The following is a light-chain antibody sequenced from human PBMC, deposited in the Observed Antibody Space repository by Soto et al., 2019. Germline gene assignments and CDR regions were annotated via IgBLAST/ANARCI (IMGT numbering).Light chain of an antibody. CDR1: SSNIGGYNV. CDR2: EGI. J-gene: IGLJ2*01. V-gene: IGLV2-23*01. Sequence: QSVLTQPASVSGSPGQSITISCSGTSSNIGGYNVVSWYQQHPGKAPKVIVYEGIKRPSGVSDRFSGSTSGSTASLTISGLQAEDEAEYYCATWDDSLNGVVFGGGTKVTVL. CDR3: ATWDDSLNGVV.